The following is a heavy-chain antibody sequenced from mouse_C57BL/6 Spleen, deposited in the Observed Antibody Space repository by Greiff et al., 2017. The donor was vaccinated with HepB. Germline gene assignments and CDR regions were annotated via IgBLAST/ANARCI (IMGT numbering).Heavy chain of an antibody. CDR3: ARPDPFAY. CDR2: INPNNGGT. CDR1: GYTFTDYY. Sequence: VQLQQSGPELVKPGASVKISCKASGYTFTDYYMNWVKQSHGKSLEWIGDINPNNGGTSYNQKFKGKATLTVDKSSSTAYMELRSLTSEDSAVYYCARPDPFAYWGQGTLVTVSA. V-gene: IGHV1-26*01. J-gene: IGHJ3*01.